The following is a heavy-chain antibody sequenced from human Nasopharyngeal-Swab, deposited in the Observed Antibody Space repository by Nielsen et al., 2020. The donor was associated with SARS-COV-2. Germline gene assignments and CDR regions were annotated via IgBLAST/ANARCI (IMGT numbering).Heavy chain of an antibody. CDR3: AKDTKYYGMDV. CDR1: GFTFSSYD. J-gene: IGHJ6*02. V-gene: IGHV3-23*01. D-gene: IGHD2-2*01. CDR2: ISGSGGST. Sequence: GESLKISCAASGFTFSSYDMSWVRQAPGKGLEWVSAISGSGGSTYYADSVKGRFTISRDNSKNTLYLQMNSLRAEDTAVYYCAKDTKYYGMDVWGQGTTVTVSS.